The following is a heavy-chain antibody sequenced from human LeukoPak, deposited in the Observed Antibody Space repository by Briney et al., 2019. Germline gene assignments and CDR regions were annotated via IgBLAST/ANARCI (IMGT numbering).Heavy chain of an antibody. Sequence: SETLSLTCSVSGGSIRNYYWSWIRQPPGKGLEYIGYIYYTVSTNYNPSLQSRVTISVDTSKNQFSLRLRSVTAADTAVYYCTRGSGGTNDYWGQGTLVTVSS. J-gene: IGHJ4*02. V-gene: IGHV4-59*01. CDR1: GGSIRNYY. CDR2: IYYTVST. CDR3: TRGSGGTNDY.